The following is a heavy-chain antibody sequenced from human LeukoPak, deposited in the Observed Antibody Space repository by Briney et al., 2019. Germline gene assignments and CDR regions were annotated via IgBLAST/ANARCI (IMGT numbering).Heavy chain of an antibody. D-gene: IGHD2-2*01. CDR2: ISSSGSTI. V-gene: IGHV3-11*04. CDR1: GFTFSDYY. CDR3: ARDPPKQLLSVYFDY. J-gene: IGHJ4*02. Sequence: KTGGSLRLSCAASGFTFSDYYMSWIRQAPGKGLEWVSYISSSGSTIYYADSVKGRFTISRDNAKNSLYLQMNSLRAEDTAVYYCARDPPKQLLSVYFDYWGQGTLVTVSS.